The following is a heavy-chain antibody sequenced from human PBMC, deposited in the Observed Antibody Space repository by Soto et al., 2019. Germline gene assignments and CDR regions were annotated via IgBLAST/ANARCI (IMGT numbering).Heavy chain of an antibody. CDR3: AKDIIPIAAAGNDAFDI. CDR1: GFTFDDYA. V-gene: IGHV3-9*01. D-gene: IGHD6-13*01. Sequence: EVQLVESGGGLVQPGRSLRLSCAASGFTFDDYAMHWVRQAPGKGLEWVSGISWISGSIGYADSVKGRFTISRDNAKNSLYLQMNSLRAEDTALYYCAKDIIPIAAAGNDAFDIWGQGTMVTVSS. CDR2: ISWISGSI. J-gene: IGHJ3*02.